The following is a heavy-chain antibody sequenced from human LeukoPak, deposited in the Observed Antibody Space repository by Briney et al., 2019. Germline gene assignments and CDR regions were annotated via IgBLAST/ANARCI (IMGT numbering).Heavy chain of an antibody. J-gene: IGHJ4*02. CDR3: PRDTVNDY. CDR2: ISSSSSTI. D-gene: IGHD4-17*01. Sequence: GGSLRLSCAASGFTFSSYSMNWVRQAPGKGLEWISYISSSSSTIYYTDSVKGRFTISRDNAKNSLDLQMDSLRAEDTAVYYCPRDTVNDYWGQGTLVTVSS. CDR1: GFTFSSYS. V-gene: IGHV3-48*01.